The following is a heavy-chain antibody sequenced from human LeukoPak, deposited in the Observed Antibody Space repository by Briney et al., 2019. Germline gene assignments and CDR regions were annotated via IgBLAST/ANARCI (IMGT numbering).Heavy chain of an antibody. Sequence: SETLSLTCTVSGGSISSYYWSWIRQPPGKGLEWIGYIYYSGSTNYNPSLKSRVTISVDTSKNQFSLKLSSVTAADTAVYYCARASDYVWGSYRYYFDYWGQGTLVTVSS. CDR2: IYYSGST. D-gene: IGHD3-16*02. CDR3: ARASDYVWGSYRYYFDY. J-gene: IGHJ4*02. CDR1: GGSISSYY. V-gene: IGHV4-59*01.